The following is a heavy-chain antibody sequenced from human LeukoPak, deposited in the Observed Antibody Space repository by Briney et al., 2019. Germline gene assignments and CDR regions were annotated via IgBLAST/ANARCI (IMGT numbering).Heavy chain of an antibody. CDR1: GYTFSTYG. V-gene: IGHV1-18*01. D-gene: IGHD6-13*01. J-gene: IGHJ5*02. Sequence: ASVKVSCKASGYTFSTYGINWVRQAPGQGLEWMGWISAYNGHTIYAQMFQGRVTLTTSTSMNTAYMELRSLRSDDTAVYYCARDQRFGIAAVDSWFDPWGQGTLVTVSS. CDR2: ISAYNGHT. CDR3: ARDQRFGIAAVDSWFDP.